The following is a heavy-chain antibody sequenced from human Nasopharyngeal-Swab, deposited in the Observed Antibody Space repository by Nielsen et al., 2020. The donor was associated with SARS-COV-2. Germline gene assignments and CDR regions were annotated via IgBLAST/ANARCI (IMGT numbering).Heavy chain of an antibody. V-gene: IGHV3-30-3*01. D-gene: IGHD2-2*01. CDR1: GFTFSSYA. Sequence: GESLKISCAASGFTFSSYAMHWVRQAPGKGPEWVAVISYDGSNKYYADSVKGRFTISRDNSKNTLYLQMNSLRAEDTAVYYCAREARLYQLPRPNNWFDPWGQGTLVTVSS. J-gene: IGHJ5*02. CDR2: ISYDGSNK. CDR3: AREARLYQLPRPNNWFDP.